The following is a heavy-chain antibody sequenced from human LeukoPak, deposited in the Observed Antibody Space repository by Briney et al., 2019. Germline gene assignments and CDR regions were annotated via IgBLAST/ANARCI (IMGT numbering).Heavy chain of an antibody. CDR1: GGSISSGGYS. D-gene: IGHD4-11*01. V-gene: IGHV4-30-2*02. Sequence: PSETLSLTCAVSGGSISSGGYSWSWIRQPPGKGLEWIGYIYHSGSTYYNPSLKSRVTISVDTSKNQFSLKLSSVTAADTAVYYCARFFSNYEFSWLDPWGQGALVTVSS. CDR3: ARFFSNYEFSWLDP. CDR2: IYHSGST. J-gene: IGHJ5*02.